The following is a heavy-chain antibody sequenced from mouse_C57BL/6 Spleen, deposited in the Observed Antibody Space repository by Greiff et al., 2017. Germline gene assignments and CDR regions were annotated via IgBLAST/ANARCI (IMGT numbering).Heavy chain of an antibody. J-gene: IGHJ3*01. D-gene: IGHD1-1*01. CDR1: GFTFSDYY. Sequence: EVKLVESGGGLVQPGGSLKLSCAASGFTFSDYYMYWVRQTPEKRLEWVAYISNGGGSTYYPDTVKGRFTISRDNAKNTLYLQMSRLKSEDTAMYYCARYYGSSRAWFAYWGQGTLVTVSA. V-gene: IGHV5-12*01. CDR2: ISNGGGST. CDR3: ARYYGSSRAWFAY.